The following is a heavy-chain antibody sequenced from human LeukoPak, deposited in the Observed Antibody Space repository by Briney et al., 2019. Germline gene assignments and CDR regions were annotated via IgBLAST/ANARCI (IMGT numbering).Heavy chain of an antibody. CDR2: ISGSGANT. V-gene: IGHV3-23*01. CDR3: ARGRSGYGPFDAFDI. D-gene: IGHD3-22*01. Sequence: GGSLRLSCTASGYTFSSYAVTWVRQAPGEGLEWVSAISGSGANTYYADSVKGRFAASRDNSKDTLYLQMRSLRAEDTAVYYCARGRSGYGPFDAFDIWGHGTWVTVSS. CDR1: GYTFSSYA. J-gene: IGHJ3*02.